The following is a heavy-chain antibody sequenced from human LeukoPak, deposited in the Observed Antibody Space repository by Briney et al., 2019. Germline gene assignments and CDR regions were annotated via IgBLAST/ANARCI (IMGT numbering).Heavy chain of an antibody. CDR3: ARGRVHLDY. CDR2: IYYSGST. CDR1: GGSISSYY. J-gene: IGHJ4*02. D-gene: IGHD3-10*01. Sequence: PSETLSLTCTVSGGSISSYYWSWIRQPPGKGLEWIGYIYYSGSTTYNPSFKSRGTISVDTSKNQFALKLRSVTAADTAVYYCARGRVHLDYWGQGTLVTVSS. V-gene: IGHV4-59*01.